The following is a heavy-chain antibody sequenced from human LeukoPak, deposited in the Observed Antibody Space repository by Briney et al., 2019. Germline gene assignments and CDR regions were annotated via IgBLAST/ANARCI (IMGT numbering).Heavy chain of an antibody. CDR3: ASLLGYCSSTSCLEYFQH. V-gene: IGHV4-30-2*01. D-gene: IGHD2-2*01. Sequence: SQTLSLTCTVSGGSISSGGYYWSWIRQPPGKGLEWIGYIYRSGSTYYNPSLKSRVTISVDRSKNQFSLKLSSVTAADTAVYYCASLLGYCSSTSCLEYFQHWGQGTLVTVSS. CDR2: IYRSGST. CDR1: GGSISSGGYY. J-gene: IGHJ1*01.